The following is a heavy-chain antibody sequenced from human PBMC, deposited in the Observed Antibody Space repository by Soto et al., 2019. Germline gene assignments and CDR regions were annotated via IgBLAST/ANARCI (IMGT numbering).Heavy chain of an antibody. J-gene: IGHJ4*02. V-gene: IGHV1-3*01. Sequence: ASVKVSCKASGYTFSSHAMHWVRQAPGQRLEWMGWINAGNGNTKYSQKFRGRVTITRDTSASTAYMELSSLRSEDTAVYYCARGYSSGWYSGFDYWGQGALVTVSS. CDR2: INAGNGNT. CDR1: GYTFSSHA. D-gene: IGHD6-19*01. CDR3: ARGYSSGWYSGFDY.